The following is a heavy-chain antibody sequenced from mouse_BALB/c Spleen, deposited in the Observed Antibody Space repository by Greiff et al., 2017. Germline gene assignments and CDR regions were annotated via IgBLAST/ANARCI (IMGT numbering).Heavy chain of an antibody. CDR2: INPSTGYT. J-gene: IGHJ3*01. CDR3: ARDGLFAY. CDR1: GYTFTSYW. D-gene: IGHD1-2*01. Sequence: QVHVKQSGAELAKPGASVKMSCKASGYTFTSYWMHWVKQRPGQGLEWIGYINPSTGYTEYNQKFKDKATLTADKSSSTAYMQLSSLTSEDSAVYYCARDGLFAYWGQGTLVTVSA. V-gene: IGHV1-7*01.